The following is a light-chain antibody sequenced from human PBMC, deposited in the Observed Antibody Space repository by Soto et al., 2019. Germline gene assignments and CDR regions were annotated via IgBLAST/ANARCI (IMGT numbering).Light chain of an antibody. Sequence: DIEMTQSPSTLSASVGDRVNITCRASQSISTWLARYQQKPGKAPRLLIYDASNLESDVPSRFSGSGSGTQFTLTISSLQPDDFATYYCQQCDSYPYTFGQGTNLEI. CDR1: QSISTW. CDR2: DAS. CDR3: QQCDSYPYT. J-gene: IGKJ2*01. V-gene: IGKV1-5*01.